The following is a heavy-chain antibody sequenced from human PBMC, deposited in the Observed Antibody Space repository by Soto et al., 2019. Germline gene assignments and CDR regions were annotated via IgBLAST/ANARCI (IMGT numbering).Heavy chain of an antibody. J-gene: IGHJ3*01. D-gene: IGHD6-19*01. CDR3: GSGVGARGGSSGWPDYAFEV. Sequence: QVQLVQSGAAVRKPGSSVKVSCKASGGTFTKYAITWVRQAPRQGIGWMGGIVPLPGTTNYAQTFRGRVTISADESTSTAYSELSSLRSEDTPGHYCGSGVGARGGSSGWPDYAFEVWGQGPMVIVSS. CDR1: GGTFTKYA. CDR2: IVPLPGTT. V-gene: IGHV1-69*01.